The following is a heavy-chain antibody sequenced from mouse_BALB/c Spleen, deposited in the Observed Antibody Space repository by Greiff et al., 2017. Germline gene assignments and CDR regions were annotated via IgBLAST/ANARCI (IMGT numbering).Heavy chain of an antibody. D-gene: IGHD1-1*01. CDR2: ISNLAYSI. CDR1: GFTFSDYG. J-gene: IGHJ2*01. CDR3: ARSTTVVAWGYYFDY. Sequence: EVNVVESGGGLVQPGGSRKLSCAASGFTFSDYGMAWVRQAPGKGPEWVAFISNLAYSIYYADTVTGRFTISRENAKNTLYLEMSSLRSEDTAMYYCARSTTVVAWGYYFDYWGQGTTLTVSS. V-gene: IGHV5-15*02.